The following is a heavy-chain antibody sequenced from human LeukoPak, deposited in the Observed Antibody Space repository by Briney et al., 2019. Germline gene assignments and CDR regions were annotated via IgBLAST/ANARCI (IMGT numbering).Heavy chain of an antibody. CDR1: GFTFSDHG. Sequence: PRGSLRLSCAASGFTFSDHGMTWVRQAAGKGLEWVSTISDTGGSIYYADSVKGRFTISRDNSENTVYLQMDSLRADDTALYYCAKNSGTYFYWGQGTRVTVSS. V-gene: IGHV3-23*01. CDR2: ISDTGGSI. D-gene: IGHD1-26*01. J-gene: IGHJ4*02. CDR3: AKNSGTYFY.